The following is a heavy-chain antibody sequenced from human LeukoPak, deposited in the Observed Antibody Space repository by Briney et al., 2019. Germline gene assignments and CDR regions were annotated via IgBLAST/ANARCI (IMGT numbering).Heavy chain of an antibody. CDR3: AKLRSAAGTDY. CDR2: IGSSGGST. D-gene: IGHD6-13*01. CDR1: GFTFSSYG. J-gene: IGHJ4*02. V-gene: IGHV3-23*01. Sequence: GGALRLSCAASGFTFSSYGMSWVRQAPGKGLEWVSSIGSSGGSTYYADSVKGRFTISRDNSMNTLYLQMNSLRVEDTAVYYCAKLRSAAGTDYRGQGTLVTVSS.